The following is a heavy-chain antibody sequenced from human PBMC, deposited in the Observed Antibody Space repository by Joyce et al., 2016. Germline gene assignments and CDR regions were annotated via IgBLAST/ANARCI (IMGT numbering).Heavy chain of an antibody. Sequence: QVQLQESGPGLVKPSETLSLTCIVSGGSISTFYWSWIRQSPGQGLEWIGYISDRGTTNYNPSLKSRVTISVDTSKNQFSLKLTSVTAADTAMYYCARCINDSGYVGAYSYSYYMDVWGTGTTVTVSS. V-gene: IGHV4-59*01. CDR1: GGSISTFY. J-gene: IGHJ6*03. D-gene: IGHD5-12*01. CDR3: ARCINDSGYVGAYSYSYYMDV. CDR2: ISDRGTT.